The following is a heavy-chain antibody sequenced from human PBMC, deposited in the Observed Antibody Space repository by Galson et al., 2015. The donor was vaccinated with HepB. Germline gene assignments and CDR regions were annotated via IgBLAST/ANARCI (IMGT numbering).Heavy chain of an antibody. CDR2: INHSGST. D-gene: IGHD3-10*01. Sequence: SETLSLTCAVYGGSFSGYYWSWIRQPPGKGLEWIGEINHSGSTNYNPSLKSRVTISVDTSKNQFSLKLSSVTAADTAVYYCAGLPRGRITMVRGVINPGDYWGQGTLVTVSS. CDR1: GGSFSGYY. V-gene: IGHV4-34*01. CDR3: AGLPRGRITMVRGVINPGDY. J-gene: IGHJ4*02.